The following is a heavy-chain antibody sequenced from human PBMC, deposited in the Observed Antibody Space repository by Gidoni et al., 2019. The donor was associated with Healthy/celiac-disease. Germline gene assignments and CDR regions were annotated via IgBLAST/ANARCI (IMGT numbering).Heavy chain of an antibody. J-gene: IGHJ6*02. CDR1: GGSISSGSYY. CDR2: IYTSGST. V-gene: IGHV4-61*02. D-gene: IGHD3-3*01. Sequence: QVQLQESGPGLVKPSQTLSLTCTVSGGSISSGSYYWSWIRQPAGKGLEWIGRIYTSGSTNYNPSLKSRVTISVDRSKNQFSLKLSSVTAADTAVYYCARQSDIWNGYYGMDVWGQGTTVTVSS. CDR3: ARQSDIWNGYYGMDV.